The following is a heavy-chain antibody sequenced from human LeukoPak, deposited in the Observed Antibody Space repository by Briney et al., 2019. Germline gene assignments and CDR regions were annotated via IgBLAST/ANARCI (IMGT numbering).Heavy chain of an antibody. CDR2: MNPNSGNT. Sequence: GASVKVSCKASGYTFTSYDINWVRQATGQGLEWMGWMNPNSGNTGYAQKFQGRVTMTRNTSISTAYMELSSLKSEDTAVYYCARGREMATLPIDYWGQGTLVTVSS. J-gene: IGHJ4*02. CDR1: GYTFTSYD. CDR3: ARGREMATLPIDY. V-gene: IGHV1-8*01. D-gene: IGHD5-24*01.